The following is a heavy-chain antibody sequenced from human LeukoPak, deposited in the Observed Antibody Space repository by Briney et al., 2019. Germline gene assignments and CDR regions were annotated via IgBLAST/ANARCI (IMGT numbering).Heavy chain of an antibody. J-gene: IGHJ6*03. D-gene: IGHD2-2*01. V-gene: IGHV3-30*02. CDR3: AKACSSTSCYRDNSTPAYYYYYYMDV. Sequence: PGGSLRLSCAASGFTFSSYGMYWVRQAPGKGLEWVAFIRYDGSNKYYADSVKGRFTVSRDNSKNTLYLQMKSLRAEDTAVYYCAKACSSTSCYRDNSTPAYYYYYYMDVWGKGTTVTVSS. CDR1: GFTFSSYG. CDR2: IRYDGSNK.